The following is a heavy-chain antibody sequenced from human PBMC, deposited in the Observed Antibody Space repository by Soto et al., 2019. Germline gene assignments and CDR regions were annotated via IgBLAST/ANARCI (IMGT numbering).Heavy chain of an antibody. D-gene: IGHD5-12*01. CDR1: GFTFSSYE. CDR2: ISSSGTI. Sequence: GGSLRLSCAASGFTFSSYEMDWVRQAPGKGLEWVAYISSSGTILYADSVEGRFTISRDNADNSLYLQMNSLRAEDTAVYYCTKEKSVMYSGYDAFDIWGRGTMVTV. J-gene: IGHJ3*02. V-gene: IGHV3-48*03. CDR3: TKEKSVMYSGYDAFDI.